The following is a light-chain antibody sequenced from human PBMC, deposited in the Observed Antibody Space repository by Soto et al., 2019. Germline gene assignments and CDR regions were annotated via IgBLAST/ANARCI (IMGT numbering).Light chain of an antibody. V-gene: IGLV2-14*01. J-gene: IGLJ3*02. CDR3: ISYTSSSTWV. Sequence: QSVLTQPASVSGSPGQSITISCTGTSSDVGGYNYVSWYQQHPGKDPKLMIYEVSNRPSGVSDRFSGSRSGNTASLTISGLQAEDESDYYCISYTSSSTWVFGGGTKVTVL. CDR1: SSDVGGYNY. CDR2: EVS.